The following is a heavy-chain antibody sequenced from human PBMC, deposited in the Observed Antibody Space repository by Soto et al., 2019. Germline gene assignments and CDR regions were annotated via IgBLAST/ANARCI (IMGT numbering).Heavy chain of an antibody. CDR3: ARDTGYFDY. V-gene: IGHV3-23*01. CDR2: ISDAGDRT. J-gene: IGHJ4*02. CDR1: GFTFSNYA. Sequence: GGSLRLSCTATGFTFSNYAMTWVRRAAGKGLEWVSAISDAGDRTNYADSVKGRFTISRDNSKNTLYLQMNSLRAEDTAVYYCARDTGYFDYWGQGTLVTVSS.